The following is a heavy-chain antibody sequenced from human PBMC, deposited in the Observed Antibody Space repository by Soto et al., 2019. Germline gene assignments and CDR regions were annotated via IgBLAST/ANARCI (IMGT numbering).Heavy chain of an antibody. J-gene: IGHJ4*02. D-gene: IGHD5-18*01. V-gene: IGHV3-21*01. CDR3: ARDQPGYSYGYGLGY. CDR2: ISSSSSYI. Sequence: EVQLVESGGGLVKPGGSLRLSCAASGFTFSSYSMNWVRQAPGKGLEWVSSISSSSSYIYYADSVKGRFTISRDNAKNSLYLPMNSLSAEDTAVYYCARDQPGYSYGYGLGYWGQGTLVTVSS. CDR1: GFTFSSYS.